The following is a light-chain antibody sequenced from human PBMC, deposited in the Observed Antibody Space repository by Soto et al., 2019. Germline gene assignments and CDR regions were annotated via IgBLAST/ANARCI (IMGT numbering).Light chain of an antibody. CDR3: HQRSKWPLT. V-gene: IGKV3-11*01. CDR2: DAS. Sequence: EIVLTQSPGTLSLSPGERATFSCRASQSVSSNYLAWYQQKPGQAPRLLIYDASNRATDIPARFSGSGSGTDFTLTISSLDPEDFAVYYCHQRSKWPLTFGGGTKVDIK. CDR1: QSVSSNY. J-gene: IGKJ4*01.